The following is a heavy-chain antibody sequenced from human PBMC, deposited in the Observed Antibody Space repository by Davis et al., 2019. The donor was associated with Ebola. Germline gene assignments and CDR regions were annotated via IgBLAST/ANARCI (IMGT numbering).Heavy chain of an antibody. CDR2: IKQDGSEK. CDR1: RFTFSSYW. D-gene: IGHD2-8*02. J-gene: IGHJ4*02. Sequence: PGGSLRLSCAASRFTFSSYWMSWVRQAPGKGLEWVANIKQDGSEKYYVDSVKGRFTISRDNAKNSLYLQMNSLRAEDTAVYYCARKGGVYWGQGTLVTVSS. CDR3: ARKGGVY. V-gene: IGHV3-7*01.